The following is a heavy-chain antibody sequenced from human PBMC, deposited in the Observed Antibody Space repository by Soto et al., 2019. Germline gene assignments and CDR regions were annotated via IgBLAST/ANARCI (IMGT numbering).Heavy chain of an antibody. J-gene: IGHJ5*02. V-gene: IGHV4-61*08. D-gene: IGHD5-18*01. CDR3: ARIPVDTSMIYRFDP. Sequence: QVQLQESGPGLVKASETLSLTCTVSGGSVSSGDYYWSWIRQPPGKGLEWIGNIYYSGSTNYNPSLKSRATISVDTSKNQFSLKVSSATAADTAVYYCARIPVDTSMIYRFDPWGQVTLVTVSS. CDR2: IYYSGST. CDR1: GGSVSSGDYY.